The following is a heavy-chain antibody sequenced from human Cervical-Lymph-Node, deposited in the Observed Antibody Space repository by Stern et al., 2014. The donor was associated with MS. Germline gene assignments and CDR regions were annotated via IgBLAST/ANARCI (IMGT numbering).Heavy chain of an antibody. D-gene: IGHD3-16*01. V-gene: IGHV3-30-3*01. CDR3: AGGMLIHYNWFDP. CDR2: ISSDGSSE. CDR1: GFSFTNYA. Sequence: VQLVESGGGVVQPGRSLRLSCVASGFSFTNYAMHWVRQAPGKGLEWVAVISSDGSSEHFADSVRGRFTISRDISNNTLYLQMNSLRAEDTAIYYCAGGMLIHYNWFDPWGQGTLVIVSS. J-gene: IGHJ5*02.